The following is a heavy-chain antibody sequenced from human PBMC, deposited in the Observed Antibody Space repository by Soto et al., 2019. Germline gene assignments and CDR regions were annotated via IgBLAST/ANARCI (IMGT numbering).Heavy chain of an antibody. V-gene: IGHV4-59*01. D-gene: IGHD6-13*01. CDR1: TGSISGSY. CDR2: IYYSGST. J-gene: IGHJ6*02. Sequence: SGTLSLTCSVSTGSISGSYWNWIRQAPGKGLEWIGYIYYSGSTNYNPSLKSRVTISVDTSKNQFSLKLSSVTAADTAVYYCARATIGSSSWPYYYYYGMDVWGQGTTVTVSS. CDR3: ARATIGSSSWPYYYYYGMDV.